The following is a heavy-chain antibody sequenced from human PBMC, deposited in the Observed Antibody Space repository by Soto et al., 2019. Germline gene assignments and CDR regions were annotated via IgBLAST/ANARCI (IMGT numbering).Heavy chain of an antibody. J-gene: IGHJ5*02. CDR1: GGTFSSYA. CDR3: ERRGHYDILTGYSYIWFDP. CDR2: IIPIFGTA. Sequence: QVQLVQSGAEVKKPGSSVKVSCKASGGTFSSYAISWVRQAPGQGLEWMGGIIPIFGTANYAQKFQGRVTITADESTSTAYMELSSLRSEDTAVYYCERRGHYDILTGYSYIWFDPWGQGTLVIVSS. D-gene: IGHD3-9*01. V-gene: IGHV1-69*12.